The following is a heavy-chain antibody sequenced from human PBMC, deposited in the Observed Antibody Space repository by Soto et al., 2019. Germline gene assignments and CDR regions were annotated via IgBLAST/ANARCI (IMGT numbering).Heavy chain of an antibody. CDR2: INHSGST. V-gene: IGHV4-34*01. CDR1: GGSFSGYY. Sequence: SETLSLTCAVYGGSFSGYYWSWIRQPPGKGLEWIGEINHSGSTNYNPSLKSRVTISVDTSKNQFSLKLSSVTAADTAVYYCARGARYYDSSGYWKYYFDYWGQGTLVTVS. J-gene: IGHJ4*02. CDR3: ARGARYYDSSGYWKYYFDY. D-gene: IGHD3-22*01.